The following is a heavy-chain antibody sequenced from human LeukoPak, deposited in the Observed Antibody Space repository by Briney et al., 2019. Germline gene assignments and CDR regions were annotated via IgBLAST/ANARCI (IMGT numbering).Heavy chain of an antibody. V-gene: IGHV4-39*07. Sequence: PSETLSLTCTVSGGSISSSSYYWGWIRQPPGKGLEWFRSIYNSGSTYYNPSLKSRVTISVDTSKNQFSLKLSSVTAADTAVYYCARAIFGVVTDNYYYYYMDVWGKGTTVTVSS. CDR3: ARAIFGVVTDNYYYYYMDV. J-gene: IGHJ6*03. CDR1: GGSISSSSYY. CDR2: IYNSGST. D-gene: IGHD3-3*01.